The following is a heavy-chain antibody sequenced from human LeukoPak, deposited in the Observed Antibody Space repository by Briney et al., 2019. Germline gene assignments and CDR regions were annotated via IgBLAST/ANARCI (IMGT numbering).Heavy chain of an antibody. D-gene: IGHD3-22*01. V-gene: IGHV3-23*01. CDR2: ISGSGGST. J-gene: IGHJ6*02. CDR3: AKDLGKSGYYLYGMDV. CDR1: GGSFSGYY. Sequence: ETLSLTCAVYGGSFSGYYWSWVRQAPGKGLEWVSAISGSGGSTYYADSVKGRFTISRDNSKNTLYLQMNSLRAEDTAVYYCAKDLGKSGYYLYGMDVWGQGTTVTVSS.